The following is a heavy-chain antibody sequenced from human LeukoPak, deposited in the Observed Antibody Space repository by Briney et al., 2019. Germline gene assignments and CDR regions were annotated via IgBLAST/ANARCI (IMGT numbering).Heavy chain of an antibody. CDR3: ARDSPITGTDDY. CDR2: ISGSGGST. CDR1: GFTFSSYA. V-gene: IGHV3-23*01. J-gene: IGHJ4*02. Sequence: PGGSLRLSCAASGFTFSSYAMSWVRQAPGKGLEWVSAISGSGGSTYYADSVKGRFTISRDNAKNSLYLQMNSLRAEDTAVYYCARDSPITGTDDYWGQGTLVTVSS. D-gene: IGHD1-7*01.